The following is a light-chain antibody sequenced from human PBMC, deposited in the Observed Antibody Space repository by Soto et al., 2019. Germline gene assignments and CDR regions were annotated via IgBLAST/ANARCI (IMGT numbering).Light chain of an antibody. Sequence: DIHMTQSPSSLSASIGDGVTITCQASQEIDKYLNWYQQKPGKAPKLLIDDASNLETGVPSRFSGSGSGTVFTLTISSLQPEDFATYYCQQLHSYPITFGQGTRLEIK. V-gene: IGKV1-33*01. CDR2: DAS. J-gene: IGKJ5*01. CDR1: QEIDKY. CDR3: QQLHSYPIT.